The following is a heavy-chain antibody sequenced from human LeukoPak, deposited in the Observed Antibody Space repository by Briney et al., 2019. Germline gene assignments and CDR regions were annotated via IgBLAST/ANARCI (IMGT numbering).Heavy chain of an antibody. CDR3: AKQRDYFDY. CDR2: ISNSGGGT. V-gene: IGHV3-23*01. J-gene: IGHJ4*02. Sequence: GGSLRLSCAASGFTFSSYGMTWVRQAPGKGLEWVSSISNSGGGTYYADSVKGRFTISRDNSKNTLYLQMKSLRDEDTAIYYCAKQRDYFDYWGQGTLVSVSS. CDR1: GFTFSSYG.